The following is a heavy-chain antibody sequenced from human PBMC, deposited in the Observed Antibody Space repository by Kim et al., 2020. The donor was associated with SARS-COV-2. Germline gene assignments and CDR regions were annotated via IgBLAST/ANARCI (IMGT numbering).Heavy chain of an antibody. CDR1: GFTFSSYG. V-gene: IGHV3-33*01. J-gene: IGHJ4*02. D-gene: IGHD6-19*01. CDR2: IWYDRSNK. Sequence: GGSLRLSCAASGFTFSSYGMHWVRQAPGKGLEWVAVIWYDRSNKYYADSVKGRFTISRDNSKNTLYLQMNSLRAEDTAVYYCARDSYYSSGWGTFDYWGQGTLVTVSS. CDR3: ARDSYYSSGWGTFDY.